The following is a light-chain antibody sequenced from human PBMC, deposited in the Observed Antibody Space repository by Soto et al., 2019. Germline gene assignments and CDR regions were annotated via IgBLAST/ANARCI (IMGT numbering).Light chain of an antibody. J-gene: IGLJ3*02. CDR1: SSDIGGYNY. CDR3: TSYAGSNNLV. Sequence: QSVLTQPPSASGSPGQSVTISCTGTSSDIGGYNYVSWYQQHPGKAPKLIIYEVSKRPSGVPDPFSGSKSGNTASLTVSRLHAEDEDDYYCTSYAGSNNLVFAGGTKLTVL. CDR2: EVS. V-gene: IGLV2-8*01.